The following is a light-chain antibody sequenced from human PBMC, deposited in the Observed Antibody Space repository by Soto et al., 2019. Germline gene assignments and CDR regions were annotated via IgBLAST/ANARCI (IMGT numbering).Light chain of an antibody. J-gene: IGKJ1*01. V-gene: IGKV1-5*03. CDR1: QTISSW. CDR2: KAS. Sequence: DIQMTQSPSTLSGSVGDRVTITCRASQTISSWLAWYQQKPGKAPKLLIYKASTLKSGVPSRFSGNEPWTEFTLTISTLQPDDFATYYCQHYNSYSEAFGQGTKVELK. CDR3: QHYNSYSEA.